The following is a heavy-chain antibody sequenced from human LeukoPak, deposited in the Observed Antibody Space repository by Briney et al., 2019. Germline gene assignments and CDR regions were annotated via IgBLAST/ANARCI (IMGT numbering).Heavy chain of an antibody. CDR2: IDYGGST. V-gene: IGHV4-31*03. CDR3: ARDLAAGAGYFDY. Sequence: PSETLSLTCTVSRGSVSSGAYYWSWIRQHPGKGLEWIGYIDYGGSTYYSPSLKSRIIISVDTSKTQFSLKLSSVTAADTAVYYCARDLAAGAGYFDYWGQGTLVTVSS. D-gene: IGHD6-25*01. J-gene: IGHJ4*02. CDR1: RGSVSSGAYY.